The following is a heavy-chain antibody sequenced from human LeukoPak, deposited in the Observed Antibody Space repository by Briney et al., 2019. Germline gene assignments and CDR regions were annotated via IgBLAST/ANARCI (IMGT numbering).Heavy chain of an antibody. CDR1: GGSISSSSYY. Sequence: SETLSLTCTVSGGSISSSSYYWGWIRQPPGKGLEGIGSIYYSGSTYYNPSLKSRVTISVDNSKNPFSLKLSSVTAADTAVYYCARESRDGYNLGYWGQGTLVTVSS. CDR3: ARESRDGYNLGY. J-gene: IGHJ4*02. V-gene: IGHV4-39*07. D-gene: IGHD5-24*01. CDR2: IYYSGST.